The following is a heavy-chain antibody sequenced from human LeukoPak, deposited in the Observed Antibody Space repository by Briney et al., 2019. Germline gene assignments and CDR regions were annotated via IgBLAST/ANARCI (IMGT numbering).Heavy chain of an antibody. CDR2: ISGSGGST. Sequence: PGGSLRLSCAASGFTFSSYAMSWVRQAPGKGLEWVSAISGSGGSTYYADSVKGRFTISRDNSKNTLCLQMNSLRAEDTAVYYCAKDRNTMIVVGDFDYWGQGTLVTVSS. D-gene: IGHD3-22*01. J-gene: IGHJ4*02. CDR3: AKDRNTMIVVGDFDY. V-gene: IGHV3-23*01. CDR1: GFTFSSYA.